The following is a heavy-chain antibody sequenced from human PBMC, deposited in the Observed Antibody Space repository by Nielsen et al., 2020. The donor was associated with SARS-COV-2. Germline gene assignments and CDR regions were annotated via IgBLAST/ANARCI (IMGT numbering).Heavy chain of an antibody. D-gene: IGHD4-17*01. J-gene: IGHJ4*02. Sequence: SETLSLTCTVSGGSISSNTHYWDWIRQPPGKGLEWLGSVHYSENTYYNPPLKSRVTISVDTPKNQVSLKLSSVTAADTAVYYCARGPVSDEYGETVDWGQGTLVTVSS. CDR2: VHYSENT. V-gene: IGHV4-39*01. CDR1: GGSISSNTHY. CDR3: ARGPVSDEYGETVD.